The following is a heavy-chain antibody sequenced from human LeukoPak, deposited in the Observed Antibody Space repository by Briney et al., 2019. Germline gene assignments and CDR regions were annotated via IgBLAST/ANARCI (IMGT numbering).Heavy chain of an antibody. CDR3: ARGPSSKYFDY. Sequence: SETLSLTCTVSGGSISSYYWSWIRQPPGKGLEWIGYIYDSGSTNYNPSLKSRVTTSVDTSKNQFSLKLSSVTAADTAVYYCARGPSSKYFDYWGQGPLVTVSS. D-gene: IGHD2-2*01. J-gene: IGHJ4*02. CDR2: IYDSGST. V-gene: IGHV4-59*01. CDR1: GGSISSYY.